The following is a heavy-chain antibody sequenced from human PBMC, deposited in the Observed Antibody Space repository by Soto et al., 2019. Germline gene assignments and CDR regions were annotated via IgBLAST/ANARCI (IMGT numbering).Heavy chain of an antibody. CDR1: GFTFSSYA. Sequence: PGGSLRLSCAASGFTFSSYAMSWVRQAPGKGLEWVSAISGSGGSTYYADSVKGRFTISRDNSKNTLYLQMNSLRAEDTAVYYCAGPLGYCSSTSCYSYYGMDVWGQGTTVTVSS. V-gene: IGHV3-23*01. D-gene: IGHD2-2*02. J-gene: IGHJ6*02. CDR2: ISGSGGST. CDR3: AGPLGYCSSTSCYSYYGMDV.